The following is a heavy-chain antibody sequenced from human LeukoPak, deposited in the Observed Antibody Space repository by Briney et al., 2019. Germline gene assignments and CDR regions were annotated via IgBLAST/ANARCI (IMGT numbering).Heavy chain of an antibody. J-gene: IGHJ4*02. V-gene: IGHV3-23*01. CDR2: ISSSGGTA. CDR3: AKDGVTMVRGAITRAQVGYFDY. D-gene: IGHD3-10*01. CDR1: GFTVKSYV. Sequence: GGSLRLSCAASGFTVKSYVMTWLRQAPGKGLEWVSGISSSGGTAYYADSVKGRFTISRDNSKNTLYLQMNSLRAGDTAVYYCAKDGVTMVRGAITRAQVGYFDYWGQGTLVTVSS.